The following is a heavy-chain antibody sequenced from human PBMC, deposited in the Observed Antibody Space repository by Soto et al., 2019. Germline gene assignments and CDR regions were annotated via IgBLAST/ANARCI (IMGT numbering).Heavy chain of an antibody. CDR2: INPGDSDI. CDR1: GYSFTTYW. D-gene: IGHD4-4*01. V-gene: IGHV5-51*01. CDR3: ARHEQFYYYYYGMDV. J-gene: IGHJ6*02. Sequence: HGESLKISCKASGYSFTTYWIAWVRQMPGKVLEWMGIINPGDSDIRYSPSFQGQVTISADNSISTAYLQWSSLKASDTAMYYCARHEQFYYYYYGMDVWGQGXAVTVYS.